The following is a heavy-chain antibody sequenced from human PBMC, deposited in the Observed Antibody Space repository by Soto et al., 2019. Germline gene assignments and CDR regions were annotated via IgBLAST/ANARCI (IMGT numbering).Heavy chain of an antibody. CDR1: GYTFTSYE. CDR2: MNPNSGDT. J-gene: IGHJ4*02. CDR3: ARGELLWFGELLR. V-gene: IGHV1-8*01. Sequence: QVQLVQSGAEVKKPGASVKVSCKASGYTFTSYEINWVRQATGQGLEWMGWMNPNSGDTGYAKKFQGRVTMTRNTSISTAYMELRSLRSEDTAVYYCARGELLWFGELLRWGQGTLVTVSS. D-gene: IGHD3-10*01.